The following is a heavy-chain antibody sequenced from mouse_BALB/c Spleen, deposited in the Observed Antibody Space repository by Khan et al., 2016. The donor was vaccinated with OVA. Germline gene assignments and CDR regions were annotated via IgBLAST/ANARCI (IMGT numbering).Heavy chain of an antibody. D-gene: IGHD1-1*02. Sequence: IQLVQSGAELVKPGASVKLSCTASGFNIKDTYMHWVKQRPEQGLEWIGRIDPANGNTKYDPKFQGKATITADTYSNTAYLQLISLTSEDAAVDYFSRDDGSFFAYWGQGTLVTVSA. CDR3: SRDDGSFFAY. J-gene: IGHJ3*01. V-gene: IGHV14-3*02. CDR1: GFNIKDTY. CDR2: IDPANGNT.